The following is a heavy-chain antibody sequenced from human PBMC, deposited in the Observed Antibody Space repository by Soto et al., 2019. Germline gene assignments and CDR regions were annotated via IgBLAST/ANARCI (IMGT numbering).Heavy chain of an antibody. D-gene: IGHD6-19*01. CDR2: FSYDGINK. CDR3: AREQGYGWYRVADY. CDR1: GFTFSSHG. V-gene: IGHV3-30*03. Sequence: QVQLVESGGGVVQPGGSLTLSCAASGFTFSSHGMHWVRLAPGRGLEWVAVFSYDGINKHYGDSVKGRFTISRDNSKNTVSLRMNSLRVEDTAVYYCAREQGYGWYRVADYWGQGTLVTVSS. J-gene: IGHJ4*02.